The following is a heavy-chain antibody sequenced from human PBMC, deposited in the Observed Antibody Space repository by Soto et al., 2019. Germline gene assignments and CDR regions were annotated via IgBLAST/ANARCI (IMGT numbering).Heavy chain of an antibody. CDR3: AAETGADTFDY. CDR1: GYNFNDYF. V-gene: IGHV1-2*02. D-gene: IGHD1-1*01. CDR2: IRPKSGET. J-gene: IGHJ4*02. Sequence: QVQLVQSGAEVEEPGASVKVSCKASGYNFNDYFMHWMRQAPGQGLEWMDWIRPKSGETKYEQKFQGRVTMTSDTSISTAYMQLTMVTSDDTAVYFCAAETGADTFDYWGQGTLVTVST.